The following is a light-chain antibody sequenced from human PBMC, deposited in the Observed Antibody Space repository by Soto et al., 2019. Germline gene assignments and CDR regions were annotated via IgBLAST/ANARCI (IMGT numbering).Light chain of an antibody. CDR2: ENN. Sequence: QSVLTQPPSVSAAPGQRVTISCTGSSSNIGAGYEAHWYQQVPGTAHKLLIYENNNRPSGVPDRFSGSKSGTSASLAITGLQAEDEAEYYCQSYDSSLSGYVFGTGTKLTVL. CDR1: SSNIGAGYE. V-gene: IGLV1-40*01. CDR3: QSYDSSLSGYV. J-gene: IGLJ1*01.